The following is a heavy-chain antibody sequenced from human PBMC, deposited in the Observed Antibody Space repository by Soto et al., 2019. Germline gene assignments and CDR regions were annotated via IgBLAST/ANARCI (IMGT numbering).Heavy chain of an antibody. CDR3: AAPYYDILTGYTYDAFEI. CDR2: IYPGDSDT. D-gene: IGHD3-9*01. Sequence: PGESLKISCKGSGYSFTSYWIGWVRQMPGKGLEWMGIIYPGDSDTRYSPSFQGQVTISADKSISTAYLQWSSLKASDTAMYYCAAPYYDILTGYTYDAFEIWGQGTMVTVSS. CDR1: GYSFTSYW. J-gene: IGHJ3*02. V-gene: IGHV5-51*01.